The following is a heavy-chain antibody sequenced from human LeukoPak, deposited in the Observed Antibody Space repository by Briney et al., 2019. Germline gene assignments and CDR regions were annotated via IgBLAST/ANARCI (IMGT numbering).Heavy chain of an antibody. CDR3: ARSQELVVTPAYYFDY. V-gene: IGHV1-69*01. CDR1: GGTFSSYA. J-gene: IGHJ4*02. D-gene: IGHD4-23*01. CDR2: IIPIFGTA. Sequence: SVKVSCKASGGTFSSYAISWVRQAPGQGLEWMGGIIPIFGTANYAQKFQGRVTITADESTGTAYMELSSLRSEDTAVYYCARSQELVVTPAYYFDYWGQGTLVTVSS.